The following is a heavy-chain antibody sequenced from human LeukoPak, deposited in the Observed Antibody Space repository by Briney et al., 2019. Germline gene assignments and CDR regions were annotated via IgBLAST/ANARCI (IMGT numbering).Heavy chain of an antibody. V-gene: IGHV2-26*01. D-gene: IGHD5-18*01. J-gene: IGHJ5*02. CDR2: IFSNDEK. CDR3: ARIRGGYSYGYYWFDP. Sequence: SGPTLVNPTETLTLTCTVSGFSLSNARMGVSWIRQPPGKALEWLAHIFSNDEKSYSTSLKSRLTISKDTSKSQVVLTMTNMGPVDTATYYCARIRGGYSYGYYWFDPWGQGTLVTVSS. CDR1: GFSLSNARMG.